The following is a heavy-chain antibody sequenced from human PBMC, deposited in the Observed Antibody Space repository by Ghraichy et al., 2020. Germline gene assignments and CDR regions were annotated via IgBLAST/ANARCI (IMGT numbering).Heavy chain of an antibody. D-gene: IGHD2-8*01. CDR3: ARGHCTSADCYAASAVDFDS. V-gene: IGHV4-30-4*08. Sequence: SETLSLTCSVSGASVSSTDYYWTWIRQSPGKGLEWIGYMHSSGKAYYSPSLGSRVTISLDTSRNQFSLQMTSVTAADTATYFCARGHCTSADCYAASAVDFDSWGPGNLVTVSS. CDR1: GASVSSTDYY. CDR2: MHSSGKA. J-gene: IGHJ4*02.